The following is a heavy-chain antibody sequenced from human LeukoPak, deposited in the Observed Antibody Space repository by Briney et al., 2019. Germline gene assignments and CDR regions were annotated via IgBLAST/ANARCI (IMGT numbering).Heavy chain of an antibody. D-gene: IGHD5-12*01. J-gene: IGHJ4*02. CDR3: ARGVILGYDFDY. CDR1: GFTFSSHA. CDR2: ISSNGIST. Sequence: GGSLRLSCAASGFTFSSHAMHWVRQAPGKGLEYVSAISSNGISTYYANSLQDRFTVSRDNSKNMLFLQMDSLGPGDMAVYYCARGVILGYDFDYWGQGTLVTVSS. V-gene: IGHV3-64*01.